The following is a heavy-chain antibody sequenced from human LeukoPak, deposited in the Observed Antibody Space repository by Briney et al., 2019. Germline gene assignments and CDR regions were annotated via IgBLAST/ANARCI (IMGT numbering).Heavy chain of an antibody. CDR1: GFTFNDYY. V-gene: IGHV3-11*04. CDR2: ISSSGSTI. D-gene: IGHD5-18*01. CDR3: ARGVRGYSRGSRFDS. J-gene: IGHJ4*02. Sequence: GGSLRLSCAASGFTFNDYYMTWIRQAPGMGLECVSYISSSGSTIYYADSVKGRFTNSRDSAKNSLYLQMNSLRDEDTAVYYCARGVRGYSRGSRFDSWGQGTLVTVSS.